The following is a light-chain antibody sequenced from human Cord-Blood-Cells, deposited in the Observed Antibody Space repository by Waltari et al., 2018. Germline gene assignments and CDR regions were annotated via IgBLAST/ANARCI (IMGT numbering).Light chain of an antibody. CDR1: HSISSW. J-gene: IGKJ2*01. V-gene: IGKV1-5*01. CDR3: QQYNSYPYT. Sequence: IQMTQSPSPLSASVGNRVTITCRASHSISSWLAWYQQKPGKAPKPLIYDASSLESGVPSRFSGSGSGTEFTLTISSLQPDDFATYYCQQYNSYPYTFGQGTKLEIK. CDR2: DAS.